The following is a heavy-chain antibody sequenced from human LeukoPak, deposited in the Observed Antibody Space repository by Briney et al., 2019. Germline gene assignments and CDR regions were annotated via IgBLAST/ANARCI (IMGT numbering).Heavy chain of an antibody. D-gene: IGHD3-10*01. J-gene: IGHJ4*02. CDR3: AKASGSGSYTKYYFDY. CDR2: ISGSGGST. CDR1: GFTFSSYA. Sequence: PGGSLRLSCAASGFTFSSYAMSWVRQAPGKGLEWVSAISGSGGSTYYADSVKGRFTISRDNSKNTLYLQMNSLRAEDTAVYHCAKASGSGSYTKYYFDYWGQGTLVTVSS. V-gene: IGHV3-23*01.